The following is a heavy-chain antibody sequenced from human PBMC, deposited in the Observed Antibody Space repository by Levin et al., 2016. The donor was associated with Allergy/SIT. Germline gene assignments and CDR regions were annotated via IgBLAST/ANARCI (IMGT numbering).Heavy chain of an antibody. CDR1: GYSFTSDW. CDR2: IGPSDSYT. J-gene: IGHJ6*03. CDR3: ARLRGSYYNYYYMDV. D-gene: IGHD6-6*01. V-gene: IGHV5-10-1*01. Sequence: GGSLRLSCKGSGYSFTSDWISWVRQMPGKGLEWMGRIGPSDSYTDYSPSFQGHVTISADKSISTAYLQWSSLKASDTGMYYCARLRGSYYNYYYMDVWGKGTTVTVSS.